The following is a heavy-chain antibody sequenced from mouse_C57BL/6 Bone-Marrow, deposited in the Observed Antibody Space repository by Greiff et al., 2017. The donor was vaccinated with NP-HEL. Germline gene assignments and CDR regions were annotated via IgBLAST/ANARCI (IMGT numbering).Heavy chain of an antibody. CDR3: AREGSTTGFAY. CDR1: GYTFTSYW. J-gene: IGHJ3*01. D-gene: IGHD1-1*01. CDR2: IDPSDSYT. V-gene: IGHV1-50*01. Sequence: VQLQESGAELVKPGASVKLSCKASGYTFTSYWMQWVKQRPGQGLEWIGEIDPSDSYTNYNQKFKGKATLTVDTSSSTAYMQLSSLTSEDSAVYYCAREGSTTGFAYWGQGTLVTVSA.